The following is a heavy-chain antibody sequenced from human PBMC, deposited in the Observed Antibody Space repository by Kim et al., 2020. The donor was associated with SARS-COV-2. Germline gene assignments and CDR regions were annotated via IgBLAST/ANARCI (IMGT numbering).Heavy chain of an antibody. Sequence: SETLSLTCTVSGGSISSSSYYWGWIRQPPGKGLEWIGSIYYSGSTYYNPSLKSRVTISVDTSKNQFSLKLSSVTAADTAVYYCARLGELYQGHNWFDPWGQGTLVTVSS. V-gene: IGHV4-39*01. D-gene: IGHD2-8*01. J-gene: IGHJ5*02. CDR1: GGSISSSSYY. CDR3: ARLGELYQGHNWFDP. CDR2: IYYSGST.